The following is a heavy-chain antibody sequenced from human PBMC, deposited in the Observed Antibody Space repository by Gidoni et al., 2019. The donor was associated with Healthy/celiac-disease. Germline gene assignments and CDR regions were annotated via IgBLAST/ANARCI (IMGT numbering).Heavy chain of an antibody. J-gene: IGHJ6*02. CDR3: AREPREVRRPYYYYGMDV. V-gene: IGHV1-2*02. Sequence: QVQLVQSGAEVQKPGASVKVSCKASGYTFTGYYLHWVRQAPGQGLEWMGWINPNSGGTNYAQKFQGRVTMTRDTSISTAYMELSRLRSDDTAVYYCAREPREVRRPYYYYGMDVWGQGTTVTVSS. D-gene: IGHD3-10*01. CDR1: GYTFTGYY. CDR2: INPNSGGT.